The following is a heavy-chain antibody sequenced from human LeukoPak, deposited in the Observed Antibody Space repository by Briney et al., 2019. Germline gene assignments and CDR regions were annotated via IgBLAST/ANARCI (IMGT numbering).Heavy chain of an antibody. CDR2: ISSSGSTI. D-gene: IGHD4-17*01. CDR3: ARFGTTVTRNY. CDR1: GFTFSSYE. V-gene: IGHV3-48*03. J-gene: IGHJ4*02. Sequence: GGSLRLSSAASGFTFSSYEMNWVRQAPGKGLEWVSYISSSGSTIYYADSVKGRFTISRDNAKNSLYLQMNSLRAEDTAVYYCARFGTTVTRNYWGQGTLVTVSS.